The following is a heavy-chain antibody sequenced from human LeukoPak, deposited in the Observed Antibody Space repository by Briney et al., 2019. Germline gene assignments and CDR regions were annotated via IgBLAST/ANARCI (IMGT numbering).Heavy chain of an antibody. D-gene: IGHD6-13*01. Sequence: SETLSLTCTVSGGSIRNYYWSWIRQPPGKGLEWIGYIYYSGSTNYNPSLKSRVTISVDTSKDQFSLKLSSVTAADTAVYYCARVYYSSSYDYWYFDLWGRGTLVTVSS. CDR2: IYYSGST. CDR1: GGSIRNYY. CDR3: ARVYYSSSYDYWYFDL. J-gene: IGHJ2*01. V-gene: IGHV4-59*01.